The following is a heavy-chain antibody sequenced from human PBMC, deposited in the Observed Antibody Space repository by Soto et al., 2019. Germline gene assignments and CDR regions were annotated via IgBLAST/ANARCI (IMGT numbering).Heavy chain of an antibody. D-gene: IGHD2-2*03. CDR2: INHSGST. Sequence: SETLSLTCAVYGGSFSGYYWSWIRQPPGKGLEWIGEINHSGSTNYNPSLKSRVTISVDTSKNQFSLKLSSVTAADTAVYYCARNGYCSSTSWGPIGGKGTTVTVSS. CDR3: ARNGYCSSTSWGPI. J-gene: IGHJ6*04. V-gene: IGHV4-34*01. CDR1: GGSFSGYY.